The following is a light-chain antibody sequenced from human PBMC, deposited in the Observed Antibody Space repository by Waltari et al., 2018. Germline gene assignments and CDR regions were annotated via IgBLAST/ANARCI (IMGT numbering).Light chain of an antibody. CDR3: TSYTTGSTLVV. CDR2: DVV. V-gene: IGLV2-14*03. J-gene: IGLJ3*02. CDR1: SNDVGAFNF. Sequence: QSALTQPASVSGSPGQSITIPCTGTSNDVGAFNFFSWYQEHPGKAPKLLIYDVVNRPSGVSNRFSGSKSGNTASLTISGLQAEDEADYYCTSYTTGSTLVVFGGGTKLTVL.